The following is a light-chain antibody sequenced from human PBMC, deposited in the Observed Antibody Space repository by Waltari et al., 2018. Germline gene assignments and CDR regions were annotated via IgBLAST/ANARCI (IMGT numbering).Light chain of an antibody. J-gene: IGKJ4*01. Sequence: EIVMTQSPVTLSVSLGERATLSCRASQSVSSDLAWYQQKPGQAPRLLIIDASTRAAGLAARFSASGSGTEFTLTISSLQSEDFAVYYCQQYKYWPPLTFGGGTKVEIK. CDR2: DAS. CDR3: QQYKYWPPLT. CDR1: QSVSSD. V-gene: IGKV3-15*01.